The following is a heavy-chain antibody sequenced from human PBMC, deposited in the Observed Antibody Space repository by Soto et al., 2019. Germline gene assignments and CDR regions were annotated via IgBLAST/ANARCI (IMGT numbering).Heavy chain of an antibody. D-gene: IGHD3-3*01. J-gene: IGHJ4*02. Sequence: ASVKVSCKTYGYTLTSYGISWVRQAPGRGLEWMGWISFYSVHTIYAQKFQGRFTMTTDTSTRMAYMELRSLRSDDTALYYSARDNSGDFWSGYSHYYFDYWGQGTLVTVSS. CDR2: ISFYSVHT. CDR3: ARDNSGDFWSGYSHYYFDY. V-gene: IGHV1-18*01. CDR1: GYTLTSYG.